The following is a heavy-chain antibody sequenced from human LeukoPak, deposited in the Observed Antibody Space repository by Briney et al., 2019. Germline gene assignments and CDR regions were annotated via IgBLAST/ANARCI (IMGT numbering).Heavy chain of an antibody. Sequence: GGSLRLSCAASGLTFSSYSMNWVRQSPGKGLEWVSSISSSSSYIYYADSVRGRFTISRDNSKSTLSLQMNSLRVEDTAIYYCATYRQVLLPFESWGQGTLVTVSS. D-gene: IGHD5-18*01. CDR3: ATYRQVLLPFES. CDR2: ISSSSSYI. CDR1: GLTFSSYS. J-gene: IGHJ4*02. V-gene: IGHV3-21*04.